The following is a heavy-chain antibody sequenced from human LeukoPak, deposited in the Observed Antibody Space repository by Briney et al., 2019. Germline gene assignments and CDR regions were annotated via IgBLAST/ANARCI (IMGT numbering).Heavy chain of an antibody. D-gene: IGHD3-9*01. CDR1: GLIVSNND. V-gene: IGHV3-53*01. CDR2: IYSGGST. CDR3: ATVQVGTTIFKDV. J-gene: IGHJ6*02. Sequence: GGSLRLSCAASGLIVSNNDMSWVRQAPGKGLKWVAIIYSGGSTDYADSVKGRFTISRDNSKNTVYLQMNSLRAGDTAVYYCATVQVGTTIFKDVWGQGTTVTVSS.